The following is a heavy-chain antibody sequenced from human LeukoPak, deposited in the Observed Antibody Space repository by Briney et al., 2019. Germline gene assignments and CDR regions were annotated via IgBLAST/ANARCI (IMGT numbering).Heavy chain of an antibody. CDR2: MNPNSGDT. V-gene: IGHV1-8*01. CDR3: ARGLGDYYDTSGYYYAVPAH. J-gene: IGHJ4*02. Sequence: ASVKVSCKASGYTFSTYDITWVRQATGQVLEWMGWMNPNSGDTAYAQKFQGRVAMTRDTSISTAYMELSSLRSEDTAVYYCARGLGDYYDTSGYYYAVPAHWGQGTLVTVSS. CDR1: GYTFSTYD. D-gene: IGHD3-22*01.